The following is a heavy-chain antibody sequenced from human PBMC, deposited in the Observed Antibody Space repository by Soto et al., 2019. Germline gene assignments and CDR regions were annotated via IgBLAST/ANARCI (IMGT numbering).Heavy chain of an antibody. CDR3: ARLGHCSSTSCYVYYYYDMDV. V-gene: IGHV1-69*01. CDR1: GGTFSSYA. J-gene: IGHJ6*02. CDR2: IIPIFGTA. Sequence: QVQLVQSGAEVKKPGSSVKVSCKASGGTFSSYAISWVRQAPGQGLEWMGGIIPIFGTANYAQKFQGRVTITADESTSTAYMELSSLRSEDTAVYYCARLGHCSSTSCYVYYYYDMDVWGQGTTVTVSS. D-gene: IGHD2-2*01.